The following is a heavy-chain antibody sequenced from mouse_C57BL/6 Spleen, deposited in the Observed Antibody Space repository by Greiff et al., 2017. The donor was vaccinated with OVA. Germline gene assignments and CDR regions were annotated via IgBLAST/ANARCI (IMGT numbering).Heavy chain of an antibody. CDR3: ARRDYDYGWFAY. Sequence: DVMLVESGGDLVKPGGSLKLSCAASGFTFSSYGMSWVRQTPDKRLEWVATISSGGSYTYYPDSVKGRFTISRDNAKNTLYLQMSSLKSVDTAMYYCARRDYDYGWFAYWGQGTLVTVSA. D-gene: IGHD2-4*01. V-gene: IGHV5-6*02. J-gene: IGHJ3*01. CDR1: GFTFSSYG. CDR2: ISSGGSYT.